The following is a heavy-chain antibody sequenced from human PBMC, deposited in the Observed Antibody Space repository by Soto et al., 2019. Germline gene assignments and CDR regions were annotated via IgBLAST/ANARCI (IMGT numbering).Heavy chain of an antibody. D-gene: IGHD3-16*01. CDR3: AKDRVESGLGEVDY. CDR2: ISYDGSNK. CDR1: GFTFSTNG. Sequence: GGSLRLSCAASGFTFSTNGMHRVRQAPGKGLERVAVISYDGSNKDYADSVKSRLTISRDNSKNTLYLQMNSLRAEDTAVYYCAKDRVESGLGEVDYWGPGSLVTVSS. J-gene: IGHJ4*02. V-gene: IGHV3-30*18.